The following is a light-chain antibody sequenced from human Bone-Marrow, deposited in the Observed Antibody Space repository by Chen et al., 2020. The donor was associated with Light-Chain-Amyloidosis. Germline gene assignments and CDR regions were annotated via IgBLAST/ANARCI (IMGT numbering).Light chain of an antibody. V-gene: IGLV3-25*03. J-gene: IGLJ2*01. CDR2: RDT. CDR1: DLPTKY. CDR3: QSADSSGTYEAI. Sequence: SYELTQPPSVSVSPGQTARITCSGDDLPTKYAYWYQQKPGQAPVLVIHRDTERPSGISERFSGSSSGTTATLTIGGVQAEDEADYHCQSADSSGTYEAIFGGGTKLTVL.